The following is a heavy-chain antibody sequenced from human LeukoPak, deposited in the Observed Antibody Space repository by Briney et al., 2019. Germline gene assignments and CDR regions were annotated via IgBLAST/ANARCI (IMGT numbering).Heavy chain of an antibody. CDR1: GGSISSAGYS. Sequence: SETLSLTCAVSGGSISSAGYSWGWVRQPPGKGLEWIGYIFHSGSTYYNPSLKSRVTISVDTSKNQFSLKLSSVTAADTAVYYCARMGLYCGGDCYLDAFDIWGQGTMVTVSS. CDR3: ARMGLYCGGDCYLDAFDI. D-gene: IGHD2-21*02. CDR2: IFHSGST. V-gene: IGHV4-30-2*01. J-gene: IGHJ3*02.